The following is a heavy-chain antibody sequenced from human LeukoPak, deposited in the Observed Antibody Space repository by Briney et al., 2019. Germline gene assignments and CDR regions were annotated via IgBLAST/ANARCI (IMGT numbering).Heavy chain of an antibody. V-gene: IGHV3-7*01. CDR2: IKQDGSEK. J-gene: IGHJ4*02. Sequence: PGGSLRLSCAASGFTFSSYGMSWVRQAPGKGLEWVANIKQDGSEKYYVDSVKGRFTISRDNAKNSLYLQMNSLRAEDTAVYYCAREGVGRTIAAAGKDDYWGQGPLVTVSS. CDR1: GFTFSSYG. CDR3: AREGVGRTIAAAGKDDY. D-gene: IGHD6-13*01.